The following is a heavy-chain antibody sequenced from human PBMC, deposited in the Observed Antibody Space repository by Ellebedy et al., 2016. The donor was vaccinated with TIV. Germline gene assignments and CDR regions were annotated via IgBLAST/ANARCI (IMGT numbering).Heavy chain of an antibody. CDR1: DGSISSYY. D-gene: IGHD4-23*01. V-gene: IGHV4-59*08. Sequence: MPSETLSLTCTVSDGSISSYYWSWIRQPPGKGLEWIGYIYYSGITNYNPSLKSRVTMSVDTSKNQFSLKLNSVSAADTAVYYCARRGNYGGPFDYWGQGTLVTVSS. CDR2: IYYSGIT. CDR3: ARRGNYGGPFDY. J-gene: IGHJ4*02.